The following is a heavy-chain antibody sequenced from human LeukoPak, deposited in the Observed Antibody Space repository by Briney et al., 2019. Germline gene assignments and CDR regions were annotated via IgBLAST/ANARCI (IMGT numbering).Heavy chain of an antibody. CDR3: ATDSWDFHGIDY. D-gene: IGHD2-15*01. CDR2: FDPEDGET. V-gene: IGHV1-24*01. J-gene: IGHJ4*02. Sequence: ASVKVSCKVSGYTLTELSMHWVRQAPGKGLGWMGGFDPEDGETIYAQKFQGRVTMTEDTSTDTAYMELSSLRSEDTAVYYCATDSWDFHGIDYWGQGTLVTVSS. CDR1: GYTLTELS.